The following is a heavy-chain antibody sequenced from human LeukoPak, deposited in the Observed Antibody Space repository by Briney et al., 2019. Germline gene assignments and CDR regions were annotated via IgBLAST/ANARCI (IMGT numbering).Heavy chain of an antibody. Sequence: PGGSLRLSCAASGFTFSSYAMSWVRQAPGKGLEWVSAISGSGSTTYYADSVKGRFTISRDNAKNSLYLQMNSLRAEDTAVYYCATGPRVSIGSFFDYWGQGTLVTVSS. CDR1: GFTFSSYA. J-gene: IGHJ4*02. CDR3: ATGPRVSIGSFFDY. CDR2: ISGSGSTT. V-gene: IGHV3-23*01. D-gene: IGHD6-19*01.